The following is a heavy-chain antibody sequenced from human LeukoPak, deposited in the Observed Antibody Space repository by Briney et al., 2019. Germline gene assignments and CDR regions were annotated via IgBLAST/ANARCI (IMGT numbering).Heavy chain of an antibody. V-gene: IGHV5-51*01. CDR2: IYPGDSDT. CDR1: GYSFTNYW. D-gene: IGHD3-22*01. CDR3: ARLSWHDSTGYYPLDFDY. J-gene: IGHJ4*02. Sequence: GESLKISCKGSGYSFTNYWIGWVRQMPGKGLEWMRIIYPGDSDTTYSPSFQGQVTISADKSISTAYLQWSSLKASDTAMYYCARLSWHDSTGYYPLDFDYWGQGTLVTVSS.